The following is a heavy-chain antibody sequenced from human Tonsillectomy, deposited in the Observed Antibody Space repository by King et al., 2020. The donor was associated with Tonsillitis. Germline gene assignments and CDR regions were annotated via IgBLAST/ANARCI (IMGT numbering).Heavy chain of an antibody. D-gene: IGHD6-13*01. V-gene: IGHV3-30-3*01. Sequence: VQLVGSGGGVVRPGRSLRLSCAASGFTFSSYAMHWVRQAPGKGLEWVAVVSDDGSSEYYADSVKGRFTISRDNSKNTMYMQMNSLKAEDTAVYYCARDRIVAAGNFDYWGQGTLVTVSS. CDR3: ARDRIVAAGNFDY. J-gene: IGHJ4*02. CDR2: VSDDGSSE. CDR1: GFTFSSYA.